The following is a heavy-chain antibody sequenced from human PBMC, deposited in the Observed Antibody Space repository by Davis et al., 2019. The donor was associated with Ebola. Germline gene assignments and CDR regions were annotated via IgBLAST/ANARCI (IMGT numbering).Heavy chain of an antibody. V-gene: IGHV1-3*01. Sequence: AASVKVSCKASGYIFTSYAMHWVRQAPGQRLEWMGWINAGNGDTKYSQKFQGRVTMTEDTSTDTAYMELSSLRSEDTAVYYCATGPYSGSYYVTQFDYWGQGTLVTVSS. CDR2: INAGNGDT. CDR1: GYIFTSYA. J-gene: IGHJ4*02. CDR3: ATGPYSGSYYVTQFDY. D-gene: IGHD1-26*01.